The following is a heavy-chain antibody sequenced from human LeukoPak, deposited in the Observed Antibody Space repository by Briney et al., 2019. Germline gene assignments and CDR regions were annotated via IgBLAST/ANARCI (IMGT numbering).Heavy chain of an antibody. Sequence: GASVKVSCKASGYTFTSYYMHWVRQAPGQGLEWMGWINPNSGGTNYAQKFQGRVTMTRDTSISTAYMELSRLRSDDTAVYYCARENVFYGSGSYYPGFDPWGQGTLVTVSS. V-gene: IGHV1-2*02. J-gene: IGHJ5*02. CDR3: ARENVFYGSGSYYPGFDP. CDR2: INPNSGGT. D-gene: IGHD3-10*01. CDR1: GYTFTSYY.